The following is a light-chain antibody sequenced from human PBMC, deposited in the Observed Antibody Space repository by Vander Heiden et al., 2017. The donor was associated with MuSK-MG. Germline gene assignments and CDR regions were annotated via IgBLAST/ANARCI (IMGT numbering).Light chain of an antibody. CDR2: AAS. J-gene: IGKJ5*01. Sequence: IQMTQSPSSLSASVGDRVTITCRASQSISSYLNCYQQKPGKAPKLLIYAASSLQSGVPSRFSGSGSGTDFTLTISMLHPEDFATYYCQQSDSTPITFGQGTRVEIK. V-gene: IGKV1-39*01. CDR1: QSISSY. CDR3: QQSDSTPIT.